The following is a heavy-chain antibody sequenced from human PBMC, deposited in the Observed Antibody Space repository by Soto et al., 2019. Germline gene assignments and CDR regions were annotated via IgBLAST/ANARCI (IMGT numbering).Heavy chain of an antibody. CDR3: AHSSLQETTVDFDY. CDR1: GFSLSTSGVG. V-gene: IGHV2-5*02. J-gene: IGHJ4*02. CDR2: IYWDDDK. Sequence: QITLKESGPTLVKPTQTLTLTCTFSGFSLSTSGVGVGWIRQPPGKALEWLALIYWDDDKRYSPSLKSRLTIHTDTSKNQGVLTMTNMDPVDTATYYCAHSSLQETTVDFDYWGQGTLVTVSS. D-gene: IGHD4-17*01.